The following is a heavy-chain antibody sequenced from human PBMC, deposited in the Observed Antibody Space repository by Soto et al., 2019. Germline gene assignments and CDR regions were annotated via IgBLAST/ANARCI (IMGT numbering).Heavy chain of an antibody. V-gene: IGHV4-34*01. Sequence: PXETLPHLRCLGWFRQWLLLELDPPAPREGTGVDWGNQPYWRYHYNPSLKSRVTMSVDTSKNQFSLRLSSVTAADTAIYYCATRITVFGLLIPPFDPWGQGNQVTVSS. D-gene: IGHD3-3*01. J-gene: IGHJ5*02. CDR3: ATRITVFGLLIPPFDP. CDR1: WFRQWLL. CDR2: QPYWRY.